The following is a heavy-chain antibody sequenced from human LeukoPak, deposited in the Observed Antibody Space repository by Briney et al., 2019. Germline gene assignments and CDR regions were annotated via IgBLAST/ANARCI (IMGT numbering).Heavy chain of an antibody. D-gene: IGHD7-27*01. V-gene: IGHV1-18*01. Sequence: ASVKVSCKASGYSFTSYGISWVRQAPGQGLEWMGWISAYNGNTNYAQKFQERVTMATDTSTSTAYMELRSLRSDDTAVYYCASNRGDAEDDAFDIWGQGTMVTVSS. CDR1: GYSFTSYG. CDR3: ASNRGDAEDDAFDI. J-gene: IGHJ3*02. CDR2: ISAYNGNT.